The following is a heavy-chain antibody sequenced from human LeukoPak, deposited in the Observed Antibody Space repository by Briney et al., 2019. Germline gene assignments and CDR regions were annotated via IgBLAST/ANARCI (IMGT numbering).Heavy chain of an antibody. D-gene: IGHD6-19*01. CDR1: GFTFSSYA. CDR2: ISYDGSNK. V-gene: IGHV3-30*04. Sequence: PGGSLRLSCAASGFTFSSYAMHWVRQAPGKGLEWVAVISYDGSNKYYADSVKGRFTISRDNSKNTLYLQMNSLRAEDTAVYYCAGVGIAVAGNGGAFGIWGQGTMVTVSS. CDR3: AGVGIAVAGNGGAFGI. J-gene: IGHJ3*02.